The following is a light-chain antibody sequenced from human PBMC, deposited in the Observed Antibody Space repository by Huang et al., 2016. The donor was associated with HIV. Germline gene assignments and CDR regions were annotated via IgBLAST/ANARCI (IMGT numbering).Light chain of an antibody. Sequence: DIQMTQSPSSLSASLGDRFTITCQASQNVNNALNWYRQIPGKAPELLIYDASNLETGVPSRFSGSGSGTDFTFTISSLQPEDFATYYCQQYDNLLTFGQGTKLEIK. CDR2: DAS. V-gene: IGKV1-33*01. CDR1: QNVNNA. J-gene: IGKJ2*01. CDR3: QQYDNLLT.